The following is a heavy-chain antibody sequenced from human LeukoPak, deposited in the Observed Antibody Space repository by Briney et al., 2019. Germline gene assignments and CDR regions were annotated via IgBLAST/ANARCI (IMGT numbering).Heavy chain of an antibody. V-gene: IGHV4-39*07. CDR1: GGSISSTSYY. D-gene: IGHD6-19*01. CDR2: VYYTGTT. Sequence: SETLSLTCNVSGGSISSTSYYWGWIRQPPGKGLEWLGNVYYTGTTYYNPSLKSRVTISVDTSNNQFSLKLSSVTAADTAVYYCARDPTSPYSSGWYGGYFDYWGQGTLVTVSS. J-gene: IGHJ4*02. CDR3: ARDPTSPYSSGWYGGYFDY.